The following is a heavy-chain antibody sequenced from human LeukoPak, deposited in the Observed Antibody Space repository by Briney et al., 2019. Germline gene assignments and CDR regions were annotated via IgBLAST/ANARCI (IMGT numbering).Heavy chain of an antibody. V-gene: IGHV3-48*01. CDR1: GFTFSSYS. CDR3: ARGREYYGSGSFDY. Sequence: GGSLRLSCAASGFTFSSYSMNWVRQAPGKGLEWVSYISSSSSTVYYADSVKGRFTISRDNAKNSLYLQMNSLRAEDTAVYYCARGREYYGSGSFDYWGQGTLVTVSS. J-gene: IGHJ4*02. D-gene: IGHD3-10*01. CDR2: ISSSSSTV.